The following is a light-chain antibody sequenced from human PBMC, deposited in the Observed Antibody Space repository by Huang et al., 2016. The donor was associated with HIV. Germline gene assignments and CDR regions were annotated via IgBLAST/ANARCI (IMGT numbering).Light chain of an antibody. Sequence: EIVLTQSPATLSLSPGEGATLSCRASQSIGSYLAWYQPRPGQAPRLLIYDASVRATGIPARCSGRGSGTDFTLTISSLEPEDFAVYYCQQRNNWPPWTFGQGTKVELK. CDR2: DAS. V-gene: IGKV3-11*01. CDR3: QQRNNWPPWT. J-gene: IGKJ1*01. CDR1: QSIGSY.